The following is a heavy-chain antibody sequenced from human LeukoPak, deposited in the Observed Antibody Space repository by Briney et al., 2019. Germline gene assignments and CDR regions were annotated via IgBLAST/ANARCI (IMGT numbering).Heavy chain of an antibody. D-gene: IGHD3-3*01. CDR1: GXTFSIYA. V-gene: IGHV3-23*01. CDR3: AKRYYDFPLDY. J-gene: IGHJ4*02. Sequence: GGSLRLSCAASGXTFSIYALNWVRQAPGKGLEWVSSISANGGETHYADSVKGRFTISRDNSKNTLYLQINNPRVEDTAVYYCAKRYYDFPLDYWGQGTLVTVSS. CDR2: ISANGGET.